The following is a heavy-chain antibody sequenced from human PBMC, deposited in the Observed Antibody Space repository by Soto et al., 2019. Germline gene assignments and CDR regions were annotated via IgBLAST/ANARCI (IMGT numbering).Heavy chain of an antibody. CDR3: RRSSRYSTDV. CDR2: IYSTGNT. J-gene: IGHJ6*02. Sequence: PSETLSLTCTVSGDSIRSSSYWGWIRQPPGKGLEWIGSIYSTGNTYYNPSLNSQVAISVDTSKNQFSLNVISVTAADTAVYYCRRSSRYSTDVWGQGTTVTVSS. CDR1: GDSIRSSSY. D-gene: IGHD6-13*01. V-gene: IGHV4-39*01.